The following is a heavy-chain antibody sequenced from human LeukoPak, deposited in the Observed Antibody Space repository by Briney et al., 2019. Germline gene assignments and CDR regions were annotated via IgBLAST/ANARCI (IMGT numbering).Heavy chain of an antibody. CDR2: IYYSGST. Sequence: SETLSLTCTVSGGSISSGGYYWSWIRQHPGTGLEWIGYIYYSGSTYYNPSLKSRVTISVDTSKNQFSLKLSSVTAADTAVYYCARGKVPAANLNWFDPWGQGTLVTVSS. J-gene: IGHJ5*02. CDR1: GGSISSGGYY. V-gene: IGHV4-31*03. D-gene: IGHD2-2*01. CDR3: ARGKVPAANLNWFDP.